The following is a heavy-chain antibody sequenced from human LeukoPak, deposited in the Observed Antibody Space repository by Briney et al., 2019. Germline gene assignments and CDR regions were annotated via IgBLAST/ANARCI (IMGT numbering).Heavy chain of an antibody. J-gene: IGHJ6*03. V-gene: IGHV3-20*04. Sequence: GGSRRPSCAISGLIFEHYGINWVRQAAGKGLEWVCGISSTGVKTAYADFVKGRFTISRDTVKKYVYLKMDSLRPDDTALYYCARRTLNSNGWFTVGGHMDDWGKGTTVTVSS. CDR1: GLIFEHYG. CDR3: ARRTLNSNGWFTVGGHMDD. CDR2: ISSTGVKT. D-gene: IGHD5-18*01.